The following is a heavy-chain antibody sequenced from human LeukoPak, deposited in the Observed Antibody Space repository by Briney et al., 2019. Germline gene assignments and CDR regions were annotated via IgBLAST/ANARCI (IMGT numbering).Heavy chain of an antibody. Sequence: GGSLRLSCAASGFTFSSYAMSWVRQAPGKGLEWVSVISGSGGSTYYADSVKGRFTISRDNSKNTLYLQMNSLRAEDTAVYYCAKVGDDYSNPYYFDYWGQGTLVTVSS. J-gene: IGHJ4*02. D-gene: IGHD4-11*01. CDR2: ISGSGGST. CDR1: GFTFSSYA. V-gene: IGHV3-23*01. CDR3: AKVGDDYSNPYYFDY.